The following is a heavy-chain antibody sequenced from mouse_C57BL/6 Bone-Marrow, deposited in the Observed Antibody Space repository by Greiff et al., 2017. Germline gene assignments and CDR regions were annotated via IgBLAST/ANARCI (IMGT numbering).Heavy chain of an antibody. J-gene: IGHJ2*01. V-gene: IGHV1-50*01. CDR3: ARCGAHLGY. CDR1: GYTFTSYW. Sequence: QVQLQQPGAELVKPGASVKLSCKASGYTFTSYWMQWVKQRPGQGLEWIGEIDPSDSYTNYNQKFKGKATLTVDTSSSTAYMQLSSLTSEDSAVYYCARCGAHLGYWGQGTTLTVSS. CDR2: IDPSDSYT.